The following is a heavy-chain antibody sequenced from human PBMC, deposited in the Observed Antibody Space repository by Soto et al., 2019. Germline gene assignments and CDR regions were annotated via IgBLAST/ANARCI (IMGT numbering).Heavy chain of an antibody. CDR2: INHSGST. V-gene: IGHV4-34*01. J-gene: IGHJ4*02. Sequence: PSETLSLTCAVYGGSFSGYYWSWIRQPPGKGLEWIGEINHSGSTNYNPSLKSRVTISVDTSKNQFSLKLSSVTAANTAVYYCAREGWLRSRLDYWGQGTLVTVSS. CDR1: GGSFSGYY. D-gene: IGHD5-12*01. CDR3: AREGWLRSRLDY.